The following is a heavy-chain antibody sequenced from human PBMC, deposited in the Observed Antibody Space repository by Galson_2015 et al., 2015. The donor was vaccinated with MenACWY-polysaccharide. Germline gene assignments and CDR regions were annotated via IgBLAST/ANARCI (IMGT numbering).Heavy chain of an antibody. J-gene: IGHJ4*02. CDR3: ARDLRLITSGGAIAVRPSTFDN. Sequence: SLRLSCAASGFSFNTYTMSWVRQAPGKGPEWVSSISGGSSSTYYADSVKGRFTISRDNAEQSLYLQMNSLRHEDTAVYYCARDLRLITSGGAIAVRPSTFDNWGQGTLV. V-gene: IGHV3-48*02. D-gene: IGHD3-16*02. CDR1: GFSFNTYT. CDR2: ISGGSSST.